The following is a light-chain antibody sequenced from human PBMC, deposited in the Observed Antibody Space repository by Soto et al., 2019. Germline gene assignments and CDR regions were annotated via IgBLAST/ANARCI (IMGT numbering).Light chain of an antibody. Sequence: QSVLTQPPSASGTPGQRVTISCSGSHSNIGTKAVKWFQQVPGAAPKSLIYKTDQRPSGVPDRFSGSKSGTSASLAISGLQPEDEADYYCASWDDSLNGVVFGGATKLTVL. CDR3: ASWDDSLNGVV. J-gene: IGLJ3*02. V-gene: IGLV1-44*01. CDR1: HSNIGTKA. CDR2: KTD.